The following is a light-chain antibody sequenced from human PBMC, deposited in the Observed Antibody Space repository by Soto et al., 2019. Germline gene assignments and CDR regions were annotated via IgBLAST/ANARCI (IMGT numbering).Light chain of an antibody. CDR1: QGISSF. V-gene: IGKV1-9*01. Sequence: DIQLTQSPSFLSASIGDRVTVTCRASQGISSFLAWYRQKPGEAPKLLISAASTLQSGVPSRFSGSGSGTEVTLTISSLQSEDFATYFCQQLNSHPPTFGQGTKLEIK. CDR2: AAS. J-gene: IGKJ2*01. CDR3: QQLNSHPPT.